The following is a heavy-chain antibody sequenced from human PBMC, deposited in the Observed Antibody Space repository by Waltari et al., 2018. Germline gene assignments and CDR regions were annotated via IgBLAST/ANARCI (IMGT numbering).Heavy chain of an antibody. J-gene: IGHJ4*02. D-gene: IGHD1-1*01. Sequence: EVQLVESGGGLVQPGGSLRLSCAGSGFTFSSYEMSWVRQAPGKGLEWVSYISSSGSTIYYADSVKGRFTISRDNAKNSLYLQMNSLRDEDTAVYYCANRPTGKAYWGQGTLVTVSS. CDR2: ISSSGSTI. V-gene: IGHV3-48*03. CDR3: ANRPTGKAY. CDR1: GFTFSSYE.